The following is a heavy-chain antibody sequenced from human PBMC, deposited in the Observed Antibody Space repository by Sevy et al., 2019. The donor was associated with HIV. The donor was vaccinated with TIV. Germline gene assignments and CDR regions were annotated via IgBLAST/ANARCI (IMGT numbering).Heavy chain of an antibody. V-gene: IGHV3-23*01. D-gene: IGHD3-22*01. Sequence: EGSLRLSCAASGFSFSSYAMNWVHQAPGKGLEWVSTILGSGDVTYYADSVKGRFTISRDKSKNTLYLQMYSLRADDTAVYYCAGARYATSGSFDAFDIWGQGTMVTVSS. CDR2: ILGSGDVT. J-gene: IGHJ3*02. CDR1: GFSFSSYA. CDR3: AGARYATSGSFDAFDI.